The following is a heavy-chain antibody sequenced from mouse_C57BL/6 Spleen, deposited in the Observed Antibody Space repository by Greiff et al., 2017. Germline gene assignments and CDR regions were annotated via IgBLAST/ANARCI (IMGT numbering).Heavy chain of an antibody. CDR3: ARATVVATDWYCDV. Sequence: VQLQQSGAELVRPGTSVKVSCKASGYAFTNYLIEWVKQRPGQGLAWIGVINPGSGGTNYHEKFKGKATLTADKSSSTAYMQLSSLTSEDSAVYFCARATVVATDWYCDVWGTGTTVTVSS. V-gene: IGHV1-54*01. CDR1: GYAFTNYL. CDR2: INPGSGGT. J-gene: IGHJ1*03. D-gene: IGHD1-1*01.